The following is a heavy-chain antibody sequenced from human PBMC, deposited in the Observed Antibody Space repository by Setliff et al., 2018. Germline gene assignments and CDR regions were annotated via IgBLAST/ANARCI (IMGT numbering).Heavy chain of an antibody. V-gene: IGHV4-39*07. J-gene: IGHJ4*02. CDR1: GGSISSGNYY. Sequence: SETLSLTCTVSGGSISSGNYYWGWIRQPPGKGLEWIGSIYYSGSTYYNPSLKSRVTISVDTSKNQFSLKLSSVTAADTAVYYCARRISYYNFWSGYYDYWGQGTLVTVSS. CDR2: IYYSGST. CDR3: ARRISYYNFWSGYYDY. D-gene: IGHD3-3*01.